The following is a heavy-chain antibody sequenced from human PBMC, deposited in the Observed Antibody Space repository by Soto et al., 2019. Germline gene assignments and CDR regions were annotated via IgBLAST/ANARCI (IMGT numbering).Heavy chain of an antibody. Sequence: QVQLVESGGGVVQPGRSLRLSCAASGFTFSSYGMHWVRQAPGKGLEWVAVISYDGSNKYYADSVKGRFTISRDNSKNTLYLQMNSLRAEDTAVYYCAKDHLVVVPADYYYGMDVWGQGTTVTVSS. V-gene: IGHV3-30*18. J-gene: IGHJ6*02. CDR3: AKDHLVVVPADYYYGMDV. CDR2: ISYDGSNK. D-gene: IGHD2-2*01. CDR1: GFTFSSYG.